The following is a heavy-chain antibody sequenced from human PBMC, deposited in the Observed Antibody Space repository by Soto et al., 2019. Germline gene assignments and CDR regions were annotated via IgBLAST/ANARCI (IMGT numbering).Heavy chain of an antibody. CDR3: ARDPYDFWSGYRLFDY. D-gene: IGHD3-3*01. CDR2: IYSGGST. J-gene: IGHJ4*02. Sequence: EVQLVESGGGLVQPGGSLRLSCAASGCTVSSNYMSWVRQAPGKGLEWVSVIYSGGSTYYADSVKGRFTISRDNSKNTLYLQMNSLRAEDTAVYYCARDPYDFWSGYRLFDYWGQGTLVTVSS. CDR1: GCTVSSNY. V-gene: IGHV3-66*01.